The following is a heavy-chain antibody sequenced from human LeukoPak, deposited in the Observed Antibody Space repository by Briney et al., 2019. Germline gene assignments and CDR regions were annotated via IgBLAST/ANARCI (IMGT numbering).Heavy chain of an antibody. CDR3: ARVAQHRYYYDSSAYRYYFDY. CDR2: INAGNGNT. Sequence: ASVKVSCKASGYTFTSYAMHWVRQAPGQRLEWMGWINAGNGNTNYAQKLQDRVTMTTDTSTSTAYMELRSLRSDDTAVYYCARVAQHRYYYDSSAYRYYFDYWGQGTLVTVSS. D-gene: IGHD3-22*01. J-gene: IGHJ4*02. CDR1: GYTFTSYA. V-gene: IGHV1-3*01.